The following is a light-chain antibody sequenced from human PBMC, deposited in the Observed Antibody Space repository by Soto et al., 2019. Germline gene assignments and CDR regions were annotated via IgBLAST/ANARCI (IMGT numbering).Light chain of an antibody. J-gene: IGLJ2*01. CDR2: SNN. CDR1: NSNIGTNT. V-gene: IGLV1-44*01. CDR3: EAWDGSLNVVL. Sequence: QSVLTQPPSASGTPGQRVTISCSGGNSNIGTNTVNWYQHLPGSAPKLLIYSNNPRPSGVPDRFSGSKSGTSASLAISGLQADDEADYYCEAWDGSLNVVLFGGGTKLTVL.